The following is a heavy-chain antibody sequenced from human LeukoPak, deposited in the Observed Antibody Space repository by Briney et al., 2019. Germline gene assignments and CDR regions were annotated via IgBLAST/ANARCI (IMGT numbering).Heavy chain of an antibody. V-gene: IGHV3-49*03. CDR2: VRGKDYGGGRI. J-gene: IGHJ4*02. CDR3: TRDNECGGACYLFDY. D-gene: IGHD2-21*02. CDR1: GFTIGDYG. Sequence: PGGSLRLSCTVSGFTIGDYGVSWFRQGSGKGPEWVGVVRGKDYGGGRIEYAASVKGRFTISRDKLKNIAYLQMNSLQIEDTAVYYCTRDNECGGACYLFDYWGQGTPVTVSS.